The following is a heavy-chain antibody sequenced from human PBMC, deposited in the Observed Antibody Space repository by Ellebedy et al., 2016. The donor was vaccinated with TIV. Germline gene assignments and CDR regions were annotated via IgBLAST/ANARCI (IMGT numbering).Heavy chain of an antibody. J-gene: IGHJ4*02. CDR3: VRDGSYDYGDY. Sequence: GESLKISCAASGFTFSNYWLHWVRHAPGKGLAGGSRIYNDGSSTSYADSVESRFTISRDNPKTTVYLQMNSLRVEDTAVYYCVRDGSYDYGDYWGQGTVVTVSS. CDR2: IYNDGSST. CDR1: GFTFSNYW. V-gene: IGHV3-74*01. D-gene: IGHD3-16*01.